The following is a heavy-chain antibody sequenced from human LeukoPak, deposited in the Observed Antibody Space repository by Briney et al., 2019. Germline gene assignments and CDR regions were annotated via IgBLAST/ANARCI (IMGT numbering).Heavy chain of an antibody. V-gene: IGHV3-7*03. CDR2: IEQDARAK. Sequence: GGSLRLSCAASGFTFSSYWMSWVRQAPGKGLEWVANIEQDARAKYYGDPVKGRFTISRDNAKNSLYLQMNTLRAEDTAVYYCARVIVAVVGQSDHFDYWGQGTLVTVSS. D-gene: IGHD6-19*01. CDR3: ARVIVAVVGQSDHFDY. J-gene: IGHJ4*02. CDR1: GFTFSSYW.